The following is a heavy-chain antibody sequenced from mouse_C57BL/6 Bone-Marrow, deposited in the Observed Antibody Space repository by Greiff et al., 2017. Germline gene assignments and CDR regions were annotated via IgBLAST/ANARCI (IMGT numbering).Heavy chain of an antibody. CDR1: GYTFTSYW. Sequence: QVQLQQPGAELVKPGASVKLSCKASGYTFTSYWMQWVKQRPGQGLEWIGEIDPSDSYTNYNQKFKGKATLTVDTSSSPAYMQLSSLTSEDSAVYYCARDDYDVYYAMDYWGQGTSGTVSS. V-gene: IGHV1-50*01. CDR2: IDPSDSYT. J-gene: IGHJ4*01. D-gene: IGHD2-4*01. CDR3: ARDDYDVYYAMDY.